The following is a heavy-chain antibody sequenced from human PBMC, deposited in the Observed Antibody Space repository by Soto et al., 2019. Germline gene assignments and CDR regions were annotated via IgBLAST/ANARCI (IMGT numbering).Heavy chain of an antibody. D-gene: IGHD6-13*01. J-gene: IGHJ4*02. Sequence: DVQLVESGGGLVQPGRSLRLSCAASGFTFDDYAMHWVRQAPGKGLEWVSGISWNSGSIGYADSVKGRFTISRDNAKNSLYLQMNSLRDEDTALYYCAKDMEYSSSWFDYWGQGTLVTVSS. V-gene: IGHV3-9*01. CDR3: AKDMEYSSSWFDY. CDR2: ISWNSGSI. CDR1: GFTFDDYA.